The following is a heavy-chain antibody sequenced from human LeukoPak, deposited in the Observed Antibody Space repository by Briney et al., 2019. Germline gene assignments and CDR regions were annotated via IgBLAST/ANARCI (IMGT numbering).Heavy chain of an antibody. CDR1: GGSFSGYY. CDR3: AGYSRDSSGYYYPIQYYFDY. Sequence: SETLSLTCAVYGGSFSGYYWSWIRQPPGKGLEWIGEINHSGSTNYNPSLKSRVTISVDTSKNQFSLKLSSVTAADTAVYYCAGYSRDSSGYYYPIQYYFDYWGQGTLVTVSS. V-gene: IGHV4-34*01. J-gene: IGHJ4*02. D-gene: IGHD3-22*01. CDR2: INHSGST.